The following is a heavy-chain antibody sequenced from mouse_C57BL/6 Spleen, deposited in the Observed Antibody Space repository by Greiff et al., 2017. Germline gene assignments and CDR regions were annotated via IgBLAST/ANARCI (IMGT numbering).Heavy chain of an antibody. Sequence: DVQLQESGPELVKPGASVKMSCKASGYTFTDYNMHWVKQSHGKSLEWIGYINPNNGGTSYNQKFKGKATLTVNKSSSTAYMELRSLTSEDSAVYYCARYYIYYYGSSHFAYWGQGTLVTVSA. D-gene: IGHD1-1*01. CDR3: ARYYIYYYGSSHFAY. V-gene: IGHV1-22*01. CDR2: INPNNGGT. J-gene: IGHJ3*01. CDR1: GYTFTDYN.